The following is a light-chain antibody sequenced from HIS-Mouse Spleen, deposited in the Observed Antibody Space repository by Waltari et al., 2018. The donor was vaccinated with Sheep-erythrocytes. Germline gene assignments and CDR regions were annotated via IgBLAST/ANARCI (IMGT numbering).Light chain of an antibody. CDR1: SSDVGGYNY. CDR3: CSYAGSYTFWV. Sequence: QSALTQPRSVSGSPGQSVTLSCTGTSSDVGGYNYASWYQQHPGKAPKLMIYDVSKRPSGVPDRFSGSKSGNTASLTISGLQAEDEADYYCCSYAGSYTFWVFGGGTKLTVL. CDR2: DVS. V-gene: IGLV2-11*01. J-gene: IGLJ3*02.